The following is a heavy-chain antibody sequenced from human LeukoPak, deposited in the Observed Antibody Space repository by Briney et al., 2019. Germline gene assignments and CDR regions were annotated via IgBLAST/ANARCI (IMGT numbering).Heavy chain of an antibody. D-gene: IGHD3-22*01. CDR3: ARDYYDSSGYAEYFQH. CDR1: GYTFTNYG. J-gene: IGHJ1*01. Sequence: AASVKVSCKASGYTFTNYGISWVRQAPGQGLEWMGWIGAYNGNTNYAQKLQGRVTMTTDTSTSTAYMELRSLRSDDTAVYYCARDYYDSSGYAEYFQHWGQGTLVTVSS. V-gene: IGHV1-18*01. CDR2: IGAYNGNT.